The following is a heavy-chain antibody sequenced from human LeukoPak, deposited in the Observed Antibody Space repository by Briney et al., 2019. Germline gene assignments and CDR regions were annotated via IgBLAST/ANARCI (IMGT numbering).Heavy chain of an antibody. D-gene: IGHD1-26*01. Sequence: SETLSLTCTVSGYSISSGYYWGWIRQPPGKGLGWIGSIYHSGSTYYNPSLKSRVTISVDTSKNQFSLKLRSVTAADTAVYYCARGKSRGSHIDYWGQGTLVTVSS. CDR2: IYHSGST. V-gene: IGHV4-38-2*02. CDR1: GYSISSGYY. J-gene: IGHJ4*02. CDR3: ARGKSRGSHIDY.